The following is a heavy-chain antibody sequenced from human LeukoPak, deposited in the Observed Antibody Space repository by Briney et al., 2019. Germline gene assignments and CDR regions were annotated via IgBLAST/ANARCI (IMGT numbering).Heavy chain of an antibody. CDR3: ARDYDSSGYYAFDI. CDR2: IYYSGST. D-gene: IGHD3-22*01. V-gene: IGHV4-59*01. CDR1: GGSISSYY. J-gene: IGHJ3*02. Sequence: SETLSLTCTVSGGSISSYYWSWIRQPPGKGLEWIGYIYYSGSTNHNPSLKSRVTISVDTSKNQFSLKLSSVTAADTAVYYCARDYDSSGYYAFDIWGQGTMVTVSS.